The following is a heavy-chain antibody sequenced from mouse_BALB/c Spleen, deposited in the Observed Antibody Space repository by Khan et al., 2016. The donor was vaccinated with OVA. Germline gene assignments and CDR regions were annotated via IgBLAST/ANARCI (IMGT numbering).Heavy chain of an antibody. CDR2: INPHIGET. Sequence: EVQLQQSGPELVRPGASVKISCKASGYSFTGYFMNWVMQSHGKSLEWIGRINPHIGETFYNQRFKDKATLTADESSGTAHMELRSLASEDSAVYYCTRLYRSDFDYWGQGTTLTVSS. J-gene: IGHJ2*01. V-gene: IGHV1-20*02. CDR3: TRLYRSDFDY. D-gene: IGHD1-1*01. CDR1: GYSFTGYF.